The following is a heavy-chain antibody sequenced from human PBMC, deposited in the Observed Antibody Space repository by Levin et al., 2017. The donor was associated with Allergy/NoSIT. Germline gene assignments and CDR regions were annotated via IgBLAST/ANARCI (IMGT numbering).Heavy chain of an antibody. V-gene: IGHV3-9*01. J-gene: IGHJ5*02. Sequence: QPGGSLRLSCIASGFTFDDYAMHWVRQTPGKGLEWVSGISWNSHSIGYLDSVKGRFTISRDNGKNFVYLQMNSLPTADSGFYYCAKAPHPESFDSAWYNSWGRGTLVTVSS. CDR3: AKAPHPESFDSAWYNS. D-gene: IGHD6-19*01. CDR1: GFTFDDYA. CDR2: ISWNSHSI.